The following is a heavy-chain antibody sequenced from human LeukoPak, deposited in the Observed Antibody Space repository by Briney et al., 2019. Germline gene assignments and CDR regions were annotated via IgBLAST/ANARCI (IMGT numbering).Heavy chain of an antibody. V-gene: IGHV3-11*01. CDR3: AREPTIGGHFDY. CDR1: GFAFSDYY. Sequence: GGSLRLSCAASGFAFSDYYMSWIRQAPGKGLEWVSYISSSGSTIYYADSVKGRFTISRDNAKNSLYLQMNSLRAEDTAVYHCAREPTIGGHFDYWGQGTLVTVSS. D-gene: IGHD1-1*01. CDR2: ISSSGSTI. J-gene: IGHJ4*02.